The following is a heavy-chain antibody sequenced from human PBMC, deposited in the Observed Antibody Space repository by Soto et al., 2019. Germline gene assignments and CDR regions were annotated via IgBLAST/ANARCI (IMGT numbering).Heavy chain of an antibody. V-gene: IGHV1-18*04. CDR1: GYTFTSYG. CDR3: ARDVSGSYHYYYGMDV. Sequence: ASVKVSCKASGYTFTSYGISWVRQAPGQGLEWMGWISAYNGNTNYAQKFQGRVTMTRDTSISTAYMELSRLRSDDTAVYYCARDVSGSYHYYYGMDVWGQGTTVTVSS. D-gene: IGHD3-10*01. CDR2: ISAYNGNT. J-gene: IGHJ6*02.